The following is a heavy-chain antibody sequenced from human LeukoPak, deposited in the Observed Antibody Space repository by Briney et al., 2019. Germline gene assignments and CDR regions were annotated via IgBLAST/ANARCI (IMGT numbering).Heavy chain of an antibody. V-gene: IGHV3-23*01. Sequence: GGSLRLSCAASGFTFSSYAMSWVRQAPGKGLEWVSGISGSGDSTYYADSVKGRFTISSDKSKNTLYLQMNSLRAEDTAVYYCAKQGSYNWNDPSWAFGIWGQGTMVTVSS. CDR3: AKQGSYNWNDPSWAFGI. CDR2: ISGSGDST. CDR1: GFTFSSYA. D-gene: IGHD1-20*01. J-gene: IGHJ3*02.